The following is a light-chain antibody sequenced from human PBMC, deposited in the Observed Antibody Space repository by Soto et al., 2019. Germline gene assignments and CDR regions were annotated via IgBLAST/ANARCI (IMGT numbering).Light chain of an antibody. Sequence: DIQMTESPSTLSASVGDRVTITCRASQNINTWLSWHQQKPGKAPKLLIYKASTLKSGVPSRFSGSGSGTDFTLTISRLEPEDFAVYYCQQYGSSGTFGQGTKVDIK. CDR3: QQYGSSGT. J-gene: IGKJ1*01. CDR1: QNINTW. V-gene: IGKV1-5*03. CDR2: KAS.